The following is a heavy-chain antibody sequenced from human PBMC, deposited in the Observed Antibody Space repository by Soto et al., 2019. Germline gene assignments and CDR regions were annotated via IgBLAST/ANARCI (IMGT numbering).Heavy chain of an antibody. Sequence: SETLSLTCAVYGGSFSGHSWTWIRQSPGKGLEWIGDINHSGRVNYSPSLKSRVTISLDTSKNQFSLTLGAVTAADTAMYYCSTRAYDTNGYYRFDPWGQGTLVTVSS. J-gene: IGHJ5*01. CDR2: INHSGRV. CDR3: STRAYDTNGYYRFDP. CDR1: GGSFSGHS. V-gene: IGHV4-34*01. D-gene: IGHD3-22*01.